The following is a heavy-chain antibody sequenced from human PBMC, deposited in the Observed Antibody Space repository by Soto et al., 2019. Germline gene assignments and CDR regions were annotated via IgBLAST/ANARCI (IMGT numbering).Heavy chain of an antibody. V-gene: IGHV3-48*02. D-gene: IGHD6-19*01. Sequence: PGGSLRLSCAASGFTFSTFSMNWVRQAPGRGLEWISYISGGGRPISYADSVKGRFTISRDNAKSSLYLQMDSLTDEDTAVYYCARDLGWAFDSWGQGTLVTVSS. CDR1: GFTFSTFS. CDR2: ISGGGRPI. CDR3: ARDLGWAFDS. J-gene: IGHJ4*02.